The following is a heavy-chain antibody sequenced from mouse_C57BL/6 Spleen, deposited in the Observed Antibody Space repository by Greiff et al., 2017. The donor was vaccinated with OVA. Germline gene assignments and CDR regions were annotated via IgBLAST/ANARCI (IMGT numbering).Heavy chain of an antibody. V-gene: IGHV2-5*01. Sequence: VQLQESGPGLVQPSQSLSITCTVSGFSLTSYGVHWVRQSPGKGLEWLGVIWRGGSTDYNAAFMSRLSITKDNSKSQVFFKMNSLQADDTAIYYCATSFTTVVARGYAMDYWGQGTSVTVSS. CDR2: IWRGGST. D-gene: IGHD1-1*01. J-gene: IGHJ4*01. CDR1: GFSLTSYG. CDR3: ATSFTTVVARGYAMDY.